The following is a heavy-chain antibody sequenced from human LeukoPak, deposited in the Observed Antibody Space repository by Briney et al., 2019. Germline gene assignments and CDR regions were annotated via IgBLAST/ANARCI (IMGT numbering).Heavy chain of an antibody. CDR1: GYSFTSYW. CDR3: ARSTYDFWSGYYGPYYFDC. J-gene: IGHJ4*02. Sequence: GKSLKISCKGSGYSFTSYWLGWVRQMPGKGLEWMGIIYPGDSDTRYSPSFQGQVTISADKSISTAYLQWSSLKASDTAMYYCARSTYDFWSGYYGPYYFDCWGQGTLVTVSS. CDR2: IYPGDSDT. D-gene: IGHD3-3*01. V-gene: IGHV5-51*01.